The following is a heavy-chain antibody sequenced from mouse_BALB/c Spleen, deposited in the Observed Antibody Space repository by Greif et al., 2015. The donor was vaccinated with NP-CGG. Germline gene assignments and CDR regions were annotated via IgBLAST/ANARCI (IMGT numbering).Heavy chain of an antibody. Sequence: EVQGVESGGGLVQPGGSRKLSCAASGFTFSDYGMAWVRQAPGKGPEWVAFISNLAYSIYYADTVTGRFTISRENAKNTLYLEMSSLRSEDTAMYYCARDYYGSSYYFDYWGQGTTLTVSS. V-gene: IGHV5-15*02. CDR2: ISNLAYSI. CDR3: ARDYYGSSYYFDY. D-gene: IGHD1-1*01. CDR1: GFTFSDYG. J-gene: IGHJ2*01.